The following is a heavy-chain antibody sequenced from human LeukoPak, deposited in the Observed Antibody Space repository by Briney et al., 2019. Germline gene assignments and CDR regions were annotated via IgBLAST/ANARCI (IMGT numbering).Heavy chain of an antibody. J-gene: IGHJ4*02. D-gene: IGHD3-3*01. CDR1: GDTFTSYD. CDR2: IIPIFGTA. V-gene: IGHV1-69*05. CDR3: ARDHYDSWSGYPEPVDY. Sequence: SVKVSCKASGDTFTSYDISWVRQAPGQGLEWMGGIIPIFGTANYAQKFQGRVTITTDESTSTAYMELSSLRSEDTAVYYCARDHYDSWSGYPEPVDYWGQGTLVTVSS.